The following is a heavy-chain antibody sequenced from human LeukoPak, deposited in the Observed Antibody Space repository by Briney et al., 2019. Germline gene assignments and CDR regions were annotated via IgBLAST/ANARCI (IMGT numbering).Heavy chain of an antibody. D-gene: IGHD2-21*02. V-gene: IGHV3-23*01. CDR1: GFTFSSYA. CDR2: ISGSGGRT. CDR3: TTELYCGGDCYPGA. J-gene: IGHJ5*02. Sequence: PGGSLRLSCAASGFTFSSYAMSWVRQAPGKGLEWVSAISGSGGRTYYADSVKGRFTISRDNSIDTLYLQMNSLKTDDTAVYYCTTELYCGGDCYPGAWGQGTLVTVSS.